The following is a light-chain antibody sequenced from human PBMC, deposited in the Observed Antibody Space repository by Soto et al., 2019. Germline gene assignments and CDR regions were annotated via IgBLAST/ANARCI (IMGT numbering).Light chain of an antibody. CDR2: GAS. Sequence: EIVLTQSPGTLSLSPGERATLSCRASQSVSSSYFAWYQQKPGQAPRLLIYGASSRAIGIPDRFSGSGSGTDFTLTITRLEPEDFAVYYCQQYGSSLVPFGQGTKLEIK. V-gene: IGKV3-20*01. J-gene: IGKJ2*01. CDR1: QSVSSSY. CDR3: QQYGSSLVP.